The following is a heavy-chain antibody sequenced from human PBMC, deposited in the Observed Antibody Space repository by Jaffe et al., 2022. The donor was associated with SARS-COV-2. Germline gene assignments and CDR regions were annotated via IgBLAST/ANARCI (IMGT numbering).Heavy chain of an antibody. Sequence: QVQLVQSGSELKEPGASVKVSCRASGYTFTSYGVDWVRQAPGQGLEWMGWINTKTGRSTYAQDFIGRFVFSVDSSMNTAYLQISSLKAEDTAMYYCARVVVSGPSGARWFDPWGQGTLVTVSS. CDR3: ARVVVSGPSGARWFDP. CDR2: INTKTGRS. V-gene: IGHV7-4-1*02. CDR1: GYTFTSYG. J-gene: IGHJ5*02. D-gene: IGHD3-10*01.